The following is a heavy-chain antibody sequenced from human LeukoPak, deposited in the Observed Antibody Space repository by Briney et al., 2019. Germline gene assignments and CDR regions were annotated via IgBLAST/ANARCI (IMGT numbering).Heavy chain of an antibody. J-gene: IGHJ6*03. CDR3: AKDIVLMVYAIFYYYYMDV. CDR2: IWYDGSKK. V-gene: IGHV3-33*06. Sequence: GGSVRLSRAASVCRFSRYGRHWLRQAPATGPDGVAVIWYDGSKKYYVDSVKGRFTISRDNSKNTLYLKMNSLRAEDTAVYYCAKDIVLMVYAIFYYYYMDVWGKGTTVTVSS. D-gene: IGHD2-8*01. CDR1: VCRFSRYG.